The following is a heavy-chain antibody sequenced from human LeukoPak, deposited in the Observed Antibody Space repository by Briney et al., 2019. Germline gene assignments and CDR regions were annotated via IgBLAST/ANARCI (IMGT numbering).Heavy chain of an antibody. CDR2: INPNNGGT. D-gene: IGHD2-15*01. CDR1: GYTFTSYG. J-gene: IGHJ4*02. V-gene: IGHV1-2*02. CDR3: ARDRGGYCSSDSCLSDFDF. Sequence: ASVKVSCKASGYTFTSYGISWVRQAPGQGLEWMGWINPNNGGTNYAQKFQGRVTMTRDTSISTAYMELSGLRSDDTAVYYCARDRGGYCSSDSCLSDFDFWGQGTLVTVSS.